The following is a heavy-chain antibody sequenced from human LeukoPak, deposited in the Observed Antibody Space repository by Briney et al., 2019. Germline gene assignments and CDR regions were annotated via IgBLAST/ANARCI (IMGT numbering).Heavy chain of an antibody. V-gene: IGHV3-15*01. J-gene: IGHJ4*02. CDR1: GFTFSNAW. CDR3: TTRYGPRGDFFDY. D-gene: IGHD3-10*01. Sequence: GGSLRLSCAASGFTFSNAWMSWVRQAPGKGLEWVGRIKSKTDGGTTDYAAPVKGRFTISRDDSKNTLYLQMNSLKTEDTAVCYCTTRYGPRGDFFDYWGQGTLVTVSS. CDR2: IKSKTDGGTT.